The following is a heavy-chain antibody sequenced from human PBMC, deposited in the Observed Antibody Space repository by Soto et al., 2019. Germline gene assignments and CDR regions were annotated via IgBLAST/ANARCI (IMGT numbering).Heavy chain of an antibody. CDR1: GYTFTSYY. D-gene: IGHD2-21*02. CDR3: AREGHIVVLTATDPLYYSYGMDV. V-gene: IGHV1-46*01. J-gene: IGHJ6*02. Sequence: ASVKVSCKASGYTFTSYYMHWVRQAPGQGLEGVGIINPSGGSTSYAQKFQGRVTMTRDTTTSTVYMELSRLRSEDTAVYYCAREGHIVVLTATDPLYYSYGMDVWGQGTTVTVSS. CDR2: INPSGGST.